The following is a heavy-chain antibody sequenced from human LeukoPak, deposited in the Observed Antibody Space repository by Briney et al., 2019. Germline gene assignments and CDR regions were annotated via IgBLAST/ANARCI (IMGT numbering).Heavy chain of an antibody. Sequence: GGSLTLSCAASRFTFTDYGMHWVRQPPGKGLEWVGLIWYDGSGNYYPASVKGRFTISRDNSKDTLCLQMNRLRGEDTAVYYCARDWCGGGSCYYFDYWGQGTLVTVSS. CDR3: ARDWCGGGSCYYFDY. V-gene: IGHV3-33*01. CDR2: IWYDGSGN. J-gene: IGHJ4*02. CDR1: RFTFTDYG. D-gene: IGHD2-15*01.